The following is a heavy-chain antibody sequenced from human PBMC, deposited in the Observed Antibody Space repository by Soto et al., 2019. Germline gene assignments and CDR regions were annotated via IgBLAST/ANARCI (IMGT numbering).Heavy chain of an antibody. V-gene: IGHV5-51*01. CDR3: ARTAAAGKYYYGMDV. CDR2: IYPGDSDT. J-gene: IGHJ6*02. Sequence: PGESLKISCKGSGYSFTSYWIGWARQMLGKGLEWMGIIYPGDSDTRYSPSFQGQVTISADKSISTAYLQWSSLKASDTAMYYCARTAAAGKYYYGMDVWGQGTTVTVSS. D-gene: IGHD6-13*01. CDR1: GYSFTSYW.